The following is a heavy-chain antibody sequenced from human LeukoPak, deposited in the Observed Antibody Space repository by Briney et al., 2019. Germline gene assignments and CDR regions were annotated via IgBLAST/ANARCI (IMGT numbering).Heavy chain of an antibody. CDR2: IYYSGST. CDR3: ARAVGGGIDY. CDR1: GGSISSSSYY. V-gene: IGHV4-39*07. Sequence: PSETLSLTCTVSGGSISSSSYYWGWIRQPPGKGLEWIGSIYYSGSTYYNPSLKSRVTISVDTSKNQFSLKLSSVTAADTAVYYCARAVGGGIDYWGQGTLVTVSS. J-gene: IGHJ4*02. D-gene: IGHD4-23*01.